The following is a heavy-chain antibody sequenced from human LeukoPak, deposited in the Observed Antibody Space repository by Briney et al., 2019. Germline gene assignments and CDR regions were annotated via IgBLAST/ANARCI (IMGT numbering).Heavy chain of an antibody. V-gene: IGHV3-23*01. CDR3: AKDFNPVLRYFDWSDPGLDS. Sequence: GGSLRLSCAASGFTFTYGMSWVRQAPGKGLEWVSHISGSGDTTYYADPVKGRFTISRDNSKNMLYLQMNSLRAEDTAVYYCAKDFNPVLRYFDWSDPGLDSWGQGSLVTVSS. CDR1: GFTFTYG. D-gene: IGHD3-9*01. CDR2: ISGSGDTT. J-gene: IGHJ5*01.